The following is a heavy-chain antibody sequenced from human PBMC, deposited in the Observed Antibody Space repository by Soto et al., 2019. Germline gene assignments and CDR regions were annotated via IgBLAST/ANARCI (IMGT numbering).Heavy chain of an antibody. CDR2: IYHSGST. CDR1: GGSISSSNW. D-gene: IGHD6-6*01. CDR3: ARDARMYSSSSGNWFDP. J-gene: IGHJ5*02. Sequence: PSETLSLTCAVSGGSISSSNWWSWVRQPPGKGLEWIGEIYHSGSTNYNPSLKSRVTISVDKSKNQFSLKLSSVTAADTAVYYCARDARMYSSSSGNWFDPWGQGTLVTVSS. V-gene: IGHV4-4*02.